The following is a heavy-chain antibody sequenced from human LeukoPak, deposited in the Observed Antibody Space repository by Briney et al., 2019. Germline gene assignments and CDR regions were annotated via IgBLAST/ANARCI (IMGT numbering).Heavy chain of an antibody. J-gene: IGHJ4*02. Sequence: GGSLRLSCAASGFTFSSYAMSWLRQAPGKGLEWVSTIIGSGNSAYYADSVKGRFAISRDNSKNTLFLQMNSLRAEDTAVYYCAKLGSYYYDASGCPRNWGQGTLVTVSS. V-gene: IGHV3-23*01. CDR3: AKLGSYYYDASGCPRN. D-gene: IGHD3-22*01. CDR1: GFTFSSYA. CDR2: IIGSGNSA.